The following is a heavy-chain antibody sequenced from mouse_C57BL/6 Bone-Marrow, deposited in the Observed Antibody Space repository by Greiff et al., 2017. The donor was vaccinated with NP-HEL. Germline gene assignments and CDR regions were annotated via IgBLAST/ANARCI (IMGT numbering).Heavy chain of an antibody. J-gene: IGHJ4*01. CDR1: GFTFSSYA. D-gene: IGHD1-1*01. CDR3: ARDPITTVVEGYAMDY. Sequence: EVQVVESGGGLVKPGGSLKLSCAASGFTFSSYAMSWVRQTPEKRLEWVATISDGGSYTYYPDNVKGRFTISRDNAKNNLYLQMSHLKSEDTAMYYWARDPITTVVEGYAMDYWGQGTSVTVSS. V-gene: IGHV5-4*01. CDR2: ISDGGSYT.